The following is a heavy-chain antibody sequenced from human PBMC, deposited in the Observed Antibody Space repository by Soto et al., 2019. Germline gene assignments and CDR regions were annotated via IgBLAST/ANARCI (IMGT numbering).Heavy chain of an antibody. D-gene: IGHD2-21*01. CDR1: GGSITSGNYR. CDR3: ARRIAGSSNFDT. CDR2: IYSSGTA. Sequence: SETLSLTCTVPGGSITSGNYRWVWIRQPPGKGLEWIGNIYSSGTAYYAPSLRSRVTISVDSSKNQFSLNLNSVTAADTAMYYCARRIAGSSNFDTWGQGALVTVSS. V-gene: IGHV4-39*01. J-gene: IGHJ4*02.